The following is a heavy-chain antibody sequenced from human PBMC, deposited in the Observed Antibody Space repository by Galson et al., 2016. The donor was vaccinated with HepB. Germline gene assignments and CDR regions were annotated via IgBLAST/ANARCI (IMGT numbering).Heavy chain of an antibody. CDR1: GFTFSTYS. CDR2: TSSSGTYI. J-gene: IGHJ5*02. CDR3: ARSAYQYDRRGYYYGEEWFDP. D-gene: IGHD3-22*01. Sequence: SLRLSCAASGFTFSTYSMNWVRQPPGKGLEWVSSTSSSGTYIYYADSLKGRFTISRDNAKNSLYLQMNSLRAEDTAVYYCARSAYQYDRRGYYYGEEWFDPWGQGTLVIVSS. V-gene: IGHV3-21*01.